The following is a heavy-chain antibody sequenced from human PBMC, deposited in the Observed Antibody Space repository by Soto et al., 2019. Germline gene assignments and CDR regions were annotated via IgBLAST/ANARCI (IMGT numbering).Heavy chain of an antibody. Sequence: SLRLSCVGSGFTFSGYSMAWVRQAPGRGLEWVASISSRSTNIDYADSVKGRFTISRDNAKNLVSLQMRSLRGEDTALYYCAKFTEPGYSSIWYYFEYWGQGTPVTVSS. J-gene: IGHJ4*02. CDR3: AKFTEPGYSSIWYYFEY. CDR2: ISSRSTNI. V-gene: IGHV3-21*06. D-gene: IGHD6-19*01. CDR1: GFTFSGYS.